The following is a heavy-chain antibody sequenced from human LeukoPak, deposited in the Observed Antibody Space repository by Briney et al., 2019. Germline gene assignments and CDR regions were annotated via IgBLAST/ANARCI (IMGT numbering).Heavy chain of an antibody. CDR2: IYSGGST. CDR1: GFTVSSNY. CDR3: ARSYCGGDCRFDY. Sequence: GGSLRLSCAASGFTVSSNYMSWVRKAPGKGLEWVSVIYSGGSTYYADSVKGRFTISRDNSKNTLYLQMNSLRAEDTAVYYCARSYCGGDCRFDYWGQGTLVTVSS. D-gene: IGHD2-21*02. V-gene: IGHV3-53*01. J-gene: IGHJ4*02.